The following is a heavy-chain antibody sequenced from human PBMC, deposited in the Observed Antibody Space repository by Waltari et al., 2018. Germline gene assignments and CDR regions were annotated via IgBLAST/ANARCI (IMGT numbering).Heavy chain of an antibody. V-gene: IGHV1-18*01. CDR3: ARDTGPYSSSSRGSLDY. CDR2: ISAYNGNT. D-gene: IGHD6-6*01. CDR1: GYTFTSYG. Sequence: QVQLVQSGAEVTTPGASVKVSCTASGYTFTSYGISWVRQAPGQGLEWMGWISAYNGNTNYAQKLQGRVTMTTDTSTSTAYMELRSLRSDDTAVYYCARDTGPYSSSSRGSLDYWGQGTLVTVSS. J-gene: IGHJ4*02.